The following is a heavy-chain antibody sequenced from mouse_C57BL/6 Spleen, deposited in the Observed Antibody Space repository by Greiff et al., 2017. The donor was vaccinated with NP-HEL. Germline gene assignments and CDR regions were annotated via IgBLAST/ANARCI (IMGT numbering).Heavy chain of an antibody. V-gene: IGHV1-50*01. J-gene: IGHJ2*01. CDR1: GYTFPSYW. D-gene: IGHD2-3*01. Sequence: QVQLQQPGAELVKPGASVKLSCKASGYTFPSYWMQWVQQRPGQGLAWIGEIDPSDRYTKYNPQFKGKATLTVDTSSSTAYMQLSSLTSEDSAVDYCAIEWVDGYHYCDYWGQGTTLTVSS. CDR2: IDPSDRYT. CDR3: AIEWVDGYHYCDY.